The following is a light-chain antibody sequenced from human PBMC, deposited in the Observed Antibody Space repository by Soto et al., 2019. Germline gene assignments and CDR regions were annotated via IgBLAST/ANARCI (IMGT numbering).Light chain of an antibody. CDR3: MQALQTPRT. Sequence: DIVMTQSPLSLPVTPGEPASISCRSSQSLLHSNGYNYLDWYLQKPGQSPQLLNYLGSNRASGVPDRFSGSGSGTDFTLKISRVEAEDVGVYYCMQALQTPRTVGQGTNVEIK. V-gene: IGKV2-28*01. CDR1: QSLLHSNGYNY. CDR2: LGS. J-gene: IGKJ1*01.